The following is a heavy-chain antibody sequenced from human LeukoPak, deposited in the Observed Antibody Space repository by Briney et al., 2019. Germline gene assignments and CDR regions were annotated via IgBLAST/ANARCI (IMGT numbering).Heavy chain of an antibody. V-gene: IGHV3-30*02. Sequence: GGSLRLSCAASRFTFSSYGMHWVRQTPGKGLEWVAFIRHDGSYQQYADSVKGRFTVSRDNSKGTVYLQMNSLRTEDAAVYYCAKNRDSSDYPRDFDYWGQGTLVTVSS. CDR1: RFTFSSYG. J-gene: IGHJ4*02. D-gene: IGHD6-19*01. CDR2: IRHDGSYQ. CDR3: AKNRDSSDYPRDFDY.